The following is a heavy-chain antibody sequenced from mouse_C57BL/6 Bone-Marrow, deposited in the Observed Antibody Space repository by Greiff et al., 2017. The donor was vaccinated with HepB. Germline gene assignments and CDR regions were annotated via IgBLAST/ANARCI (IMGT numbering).Heavy chain of an antibody. J-gene: IGHJ2*01. D-gene: IGHD4-1*01. CDR1: GFPITSGYY. CDR2: ITHSGET. CDR3: AGDMTGSFYFDY. V-gene: IGHV12-3*01. Sequence: QVQLKESGPGLVKPSQSLFLTCSITGFPITSGYYWIWIRQSPGKPLEWMGYITHSGETFYNPSLQSPISITRETSKNQFFLQLNSVTTEDTAMYYCAGDMTGSFYFDYWGQGTTLTVSS.